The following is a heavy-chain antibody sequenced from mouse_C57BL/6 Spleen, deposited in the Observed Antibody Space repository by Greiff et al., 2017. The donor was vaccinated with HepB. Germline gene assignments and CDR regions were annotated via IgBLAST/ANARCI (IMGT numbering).Heavy chain of an antibody. J-gene: IGHJ4*01. Sequence: VQLQESGAELVRPGASVTLSCKASGYTFTDYEMHWVKQTPVHGLEWIGAIDPETGGTAYNQKFKGKAILTADKSSSTAYMELRSLTSEDSAVDYCTDYYGSSYDAMDYWGQGTSVTVSS. CDR1: GYTFTDYE. CDR2: IDPETGGT. CDR3: TDYYGSSYDAMDY. D-gene: IGHD1-1*01. V-gene: IGHV1-15*01.